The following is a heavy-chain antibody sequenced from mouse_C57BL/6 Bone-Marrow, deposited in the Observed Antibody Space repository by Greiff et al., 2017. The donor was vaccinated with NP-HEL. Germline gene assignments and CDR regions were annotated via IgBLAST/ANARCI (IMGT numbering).Heavy chain of an antibody. V-gene: IGHV7-1*01. J-gene: IGHJ4*01. CDR1: GFTFSDFY. D-gene: IGHD1-1*01. CDR3: ARDPNYYGSPYAMDY. Sequence: EVQLVESGGGLVQSGRSLRLSCATSGFTFSDFYIEWVRQAPGKGLEWIAASRNKANDYTTEYSASVKGRFIVSRDTSQSILYLQMNALRAEDTAIYYCARDPNYYGSPYAMDYWGQGTSVTVSS. CDR2: SRNKANDYTT.